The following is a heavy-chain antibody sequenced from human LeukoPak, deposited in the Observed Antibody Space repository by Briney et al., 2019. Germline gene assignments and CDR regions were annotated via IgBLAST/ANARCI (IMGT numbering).Heavy chain of an antibody. D-gene: IGHD2-21*01. J-gene: IGHJ4*02. V-gene: IGHV3-7*04. Sequence: GGSLRLSCAASGFTFSSYWMTWVRQAPGKGLEWVANINQDGTEKHFLDSVEGRFTISRDNAKKSLFLQMSSLRSEDTAVYFCVRGDWYFESWGQGTLVTVSA. CDR2: INQDGTEK. CDR1: GFTFSSYW. CDR3: VRGDWYFES.